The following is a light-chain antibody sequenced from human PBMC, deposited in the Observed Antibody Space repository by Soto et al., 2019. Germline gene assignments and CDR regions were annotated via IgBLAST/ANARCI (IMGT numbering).Light chain of an antibody. CDR1: SSVVGSYNL. V-gene: IGLV2-23*01. Sequence: QSVLTQPASVSGSPGQSITISCTGTSSVVGSYNLVSWYQQHPGKAPKLMIYEGSKRPSGVSNRFSGSKSGNTASLTISGLHAEDEADYYCCSYAGSSTYVFGTGTKVTVL. CDR2: EGS. J-gene: IGLJ1*01. CDR3: CSYAGSSTYV.